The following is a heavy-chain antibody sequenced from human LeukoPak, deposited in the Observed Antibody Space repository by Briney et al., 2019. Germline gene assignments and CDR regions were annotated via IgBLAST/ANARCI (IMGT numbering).Heavy chain of an antibody. Sequence: ASVKVSCKASAGSVSSYAISWVRQAPGQGLEWMGGIIPIFGTANYAQKFQGRVTITADESTSTAYMELSSLRSEDTAAYYCATLKYDTSTYFNVKAFDSWGQGTLVTVSS. D-gene: IGHD3-22*01. CDR2: IIPIFGTA. CDR1: AGSVSSYA. J-gene: IGHJ4*02. V-gene: IGHV1-69*13. CDR3: ATLKYDTSTYFNVKAFDS.